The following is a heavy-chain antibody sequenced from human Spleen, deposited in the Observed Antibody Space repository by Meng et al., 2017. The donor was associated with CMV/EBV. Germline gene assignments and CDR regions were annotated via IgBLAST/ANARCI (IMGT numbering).Heavy chain of an antibody. CDR3: ARDSTMVVGKSAFDI. CDR1: GGSISSHY. V-gene: IGHV4-59*11. Sequence: SETLSLTCTVSGGSISSHYWSWIRQPPGKGLEWIGCLYYSGSTNYNPSLKSRVTISVVTSKNQFSLKLSSLTAADTAMYYCARDSTMVVGKSAFDIWGQGTMVTVSS. D-gene: IGHD3-22*01. J-gene: IGHJ3*02. CDR2: LYYSGST.